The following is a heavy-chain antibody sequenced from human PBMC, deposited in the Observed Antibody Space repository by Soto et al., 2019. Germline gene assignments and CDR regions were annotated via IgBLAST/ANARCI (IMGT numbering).Heavy chain of an antibody. Sequence: GGSLRLSCAASGFTFGTYAMTWVRQAPGKGLEWVSSITGSGGDTKYAASVKGRFTISRDNSKSTVFLQMNSLRAEDTAVYFCAKATTFYCTTTSCYGDSWGQGTLVTVSS. CDR1: GFTFGTYA. D-gene: IGHD2-2*01. CDR3: AKATTFYCTTTSCYGDS. J-gene: IGHJ4*02. V-gene: IGHV3-23*01. CDR2: ITGSGGDT.